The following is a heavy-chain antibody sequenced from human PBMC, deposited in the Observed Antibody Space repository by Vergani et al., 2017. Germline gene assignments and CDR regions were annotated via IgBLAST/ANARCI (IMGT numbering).Heavy chain of an antibody. V-gene: IGHV3-7*01. CDR2: IKQDGSEK. D-gene: IGHD2-2*02. CDR3: ARDLPLIVVVPAAITAYYYYYMDV. Sequence: VQLVESGGGVVQPGRSLRLSCAASGFSFSSFGFHWVRQAPGKGLEWVANIKQDGSEKYYVDSVKGRFTISRDNAKNSLYLQMNSLRAEDTAVYYCARDLPLIVVVPAAITAYYYYYMDVWGKGTTVTVSS. J-gene: IGHJ6*03. CDR1: GFSFSSFG.